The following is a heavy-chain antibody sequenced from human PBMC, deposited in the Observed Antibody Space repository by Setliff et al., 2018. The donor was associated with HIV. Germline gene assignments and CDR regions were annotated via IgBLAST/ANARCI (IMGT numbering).Heavy chain of an antibody. J-gene: IGHJ4*02. V-gene: IGHV3-48*04. CDR2: ISSSSSTK. CDR1: GFTFSSYS. Sequence: GGSLRLSCAASGFTFSSYSMNWVRQAPGKGLEWVSYISSSSSTKYYADSVKGRFTISRDNAKNSLYLQMNSLRAEDTAVYYCGTYCSGGSCYFDYWGQGTLVTVSS. CDR3: GTYCSGGSCYFDY. D-gene: IGHD2-15*01.